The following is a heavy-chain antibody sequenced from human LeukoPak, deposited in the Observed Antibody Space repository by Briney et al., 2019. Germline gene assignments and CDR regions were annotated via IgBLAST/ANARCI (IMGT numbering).Heavy chain of an antibody. J-gene: IGHJ3*02. D-gene: IGHD1-26*01. CDR3: ARDVGSLSGSEVAFDI. V-gene: IGHV4-59*01. Sequence: SETLSLTCTVSGGSISSYYWSWIRQPPGKGLEWIGYIYYSGSTNYNPSLKSRVTISVDTSKNQFSLKLSSVTAADTAVYCCARDVGSLSGSEVAFDIWGQGTMVTVSS. CDR1: GGSISSYY. CDR2: IYYSGST.